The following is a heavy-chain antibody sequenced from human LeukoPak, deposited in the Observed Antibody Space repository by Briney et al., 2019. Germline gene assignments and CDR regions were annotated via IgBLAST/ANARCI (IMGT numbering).Heavy chain of an antibody. D-gene: IGHD6-19*01. CDR2: ISSSGGTI. Sequence: GGSLRLSCAASGLTFSGYEMNWVRQAPGKGLEWVSYISSSGGTIYYADSVRCRFTVSRDNAKNSLYLQMNSLRAEDTAVYYCARDWGIAEAWGQGTLITVSS. J-gene: IGHJ4*02. CDR3: ARDWGIAEA. CDR1: GLTFSGYE. V-gene: IGHV3-48*03.